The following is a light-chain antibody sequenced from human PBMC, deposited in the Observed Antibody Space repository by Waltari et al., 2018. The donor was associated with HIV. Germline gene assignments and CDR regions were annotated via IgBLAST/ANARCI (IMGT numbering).Light chain of an antibody. V-gene: IGLV2-14*03. CDR2: DIS. CDR1: STDSRFNQH. J-gene: IGLJ2*01. Sequence: QSALTQPASVSGFPGQSINISCTGISTDSRFNQHVSWYQQHPGKIPGLILFDISNRPPGISDHFSGSRSGNSASLTISGLRSGDEAHYYCASNRLDYTLIFGGGTKLTVL. CDR3: ASNRLDYTLI.